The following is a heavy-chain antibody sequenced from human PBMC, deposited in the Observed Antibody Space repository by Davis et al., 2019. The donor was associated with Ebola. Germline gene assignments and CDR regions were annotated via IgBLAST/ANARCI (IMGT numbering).Heavy chain of an antibody. CDR1: GGSISSGDYY. J-gene: IGHJ4*02. D-gene: IGHD4-17*01. CDR3: ARLPGDYFDY. V-gene: IGHV4-61*08. CDR2: IYYSGAT. Sequence: SETLSLTCTVSGGSISSGDYYWSWIRQPPGKGLEWIGNIYYSGATNYNPSLKSRVTISVDTSKNQFSLKLSSVTAADTAVYYCARLPGDYFDYWGQGTLVTVSS.